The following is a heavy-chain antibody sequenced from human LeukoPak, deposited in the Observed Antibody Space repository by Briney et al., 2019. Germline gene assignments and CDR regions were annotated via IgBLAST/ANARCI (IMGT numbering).Heavy chain of an antibody. CDR3: ATQASVGY. J-gene: IGHJ4*02. D-gene: IGHD1-26*01. Sequence: PGGSLRLSCAASGFTFSSYWIHWVRQAPGKGLVWVSRINGDGSGTGYADSVKGRFTISRDNAKNTLYLQMNSLRAEDTAVYYCATQASVGYWGQGTLVTVSS. CDR1: GFTFSSYW. CDR2: INGDGSGT. V-gene: IGHV3-74*01.